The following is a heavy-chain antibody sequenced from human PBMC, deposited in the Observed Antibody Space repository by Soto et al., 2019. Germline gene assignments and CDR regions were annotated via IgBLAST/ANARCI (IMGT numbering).Heavy chain of an antibody. V-gene: IGHV1-69*13. J-gene: IGHJ6*02. CDR2: IIPIFGTA. CDR3: ARTFYDSSGYRFRGMDV. CDR1: GGTFSSYA. Sequence: SVKVSCKASGGTFSSYAISWVRQAPGQGLEWMGGIIPIFGTANYAQKFQGRVTITADESTSTAYMELSSLRSEDTAVYYCARTFYDSSGYRFRGMDVWGQGTTVTVSS. D-gene: IGHD3-22*01.